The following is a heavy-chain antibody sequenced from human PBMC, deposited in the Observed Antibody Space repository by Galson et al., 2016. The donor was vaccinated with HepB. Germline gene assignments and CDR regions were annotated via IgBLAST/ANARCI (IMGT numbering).Heavy chain of an antibody. J-gene: IGHJ4*02. D-gene: IGHD6-19*01. CDR1: GFTFRNYA. Sequence: SLRLSCAASGFTFRNYAMHWVRQVPGKGLQWVSGISGNSGAIGHADSVKGRFTVSRDNAKNSLDLQMNSLRIEDTALYFCVKDSGAVAGTPLDYWGLGTLVTVSS. CDR2: ISGNSGAI. CDR3: VKDSGAVAGTPLDY. V-gene: IGHV3-9*01.